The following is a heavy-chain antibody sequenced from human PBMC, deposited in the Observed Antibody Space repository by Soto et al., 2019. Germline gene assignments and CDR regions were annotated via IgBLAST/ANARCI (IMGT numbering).Heavy chain of an antibody. Sequence: PGGSLRLSCAASGFTFSSYGMHWVRQAPGKGLEWVAVISYDGSNKYYADSVKGRFTISRDNSKNTLYLQMNSLRAEDTAVYYCAKESRYCSGGSCPKAYWYYGMDVWGQGTTVTVSS. D-gene: IGHD2-15*01. CDR2: ISYDGSNK. J-gene: IGHJ6*02. CDR3: AKESRYCSGGSCPKAYWYYGMDV. CDR1: GFTFSSYG. V-gene: IGHV3-30*18.